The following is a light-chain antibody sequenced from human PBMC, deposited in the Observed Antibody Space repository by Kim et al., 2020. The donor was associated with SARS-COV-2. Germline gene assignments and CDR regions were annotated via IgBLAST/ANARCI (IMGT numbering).Light chain of an antibody. CDR1: GVHSSYV. CDR2: LNSAGSH. J-gene: IGLJ3*02. CDR3: QTWDTGIRV. V-gene: IGLV4-69*01. Sequence: ASVKLTCTLSGVHSSYVIAWHQHQPGKGPRYLMNLNSAGSHIKGDGIPDRFSGSGSGAERYLTISGLQSEDEADYYCQTWDTGIRVFGGGTQLTVL.